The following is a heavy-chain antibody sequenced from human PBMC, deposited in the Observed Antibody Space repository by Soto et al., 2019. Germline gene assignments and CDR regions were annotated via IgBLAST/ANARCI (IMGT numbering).Heavy chain of an antibody. D-gene: IGHD3-10*01. Sequence: QVQLVESGGGVVQPGRSLRLSCAASGFTFSSYGMHWVRQAPGKGLEWVAVISYDGSNKYYADSVKGRFTISRDNSKNTLYLQMNSLRAEDTAVYYCAKEYRGYGDAFDIWGQGTMVTVSS. CDR2: ISYDGSNK. CDR3: AKEYRGYGDAFDI. J-gene: IGHJ3*02. CDR1: GFTFSSYG. V-gene: IGHV3-30*18.